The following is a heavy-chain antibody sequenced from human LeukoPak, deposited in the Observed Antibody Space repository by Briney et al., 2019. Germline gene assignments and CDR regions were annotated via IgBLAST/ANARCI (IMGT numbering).Heavy chain of an antibody. D-gene: IGHD3-3*01. J-gene: IGHJ6*02. CDR1: GGSISSSNW. V-gene: IGHV4-4*02. CDR3: AIRNSYYGMDV. Sequence: SETLSLTCAVSGGSISSSNWWSWVRQPPGKGLEWIGYIYYSGSTNYNPSLRSRVTISVDTSKNQFSLKLSSVTAADTAVYYCAIRNSYYGMDVWGQGTTVTVSS. CDR2: IYYSGST.